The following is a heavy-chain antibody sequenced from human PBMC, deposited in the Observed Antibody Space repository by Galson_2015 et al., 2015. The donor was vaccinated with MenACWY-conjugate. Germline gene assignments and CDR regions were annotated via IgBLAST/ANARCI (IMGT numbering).Heavy chain of an antibody. Sequence: RLSCAASGFIFRDYAMSWVRQAPGKGLQWVSGISGISGSTYYADSVKGRFSISRDNSKNTLSLQMNSLGAEDTAIYYCAKASTTVTTGNYFDSWGQGTLVTVSS. CDR1: GFIFRDYA. V-gene: IGHV3-23*01. J-gene: IGHJ4*02. D-gene: IGHD4-11*01. CDR3: AKASTTVTTGNYFDS. CDR2: ISGISGST.